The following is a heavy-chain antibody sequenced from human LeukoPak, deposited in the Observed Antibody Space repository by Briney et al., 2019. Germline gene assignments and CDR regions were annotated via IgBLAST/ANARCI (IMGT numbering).Heavy chain of an antibody. Sequence: ASVKVSCKTSGYTFTNYDINWVRQAPGQGLGLMGWMIPNSGHTRYAQKFRGRVTMTRDTSITTAYMELSSLTPEDTAVYYCARDPLAATGRGYWGQGTLVTVSS. CDR3: ARDPLAATGRGY. CDR2: MIPNSGHT. CDR1: GYTFTNYD. D-gene: IGHD1-1*01. V-gene: IGHV1-8*01. J-gene: IGHJ4*02.